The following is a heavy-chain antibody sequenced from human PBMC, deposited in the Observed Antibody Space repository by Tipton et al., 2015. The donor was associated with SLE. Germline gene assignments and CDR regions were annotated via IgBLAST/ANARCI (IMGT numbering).Heavy chain of an antibody. CDR1: GDSINSFF. D-gene: IGHD2-2*01. Sequence: PGLVKPSETLSLTCTLSGDSINSFFGSWIRQPPGKGLEWMGYISDNGGTFYNPSLKGRFTISVDTSKSQFTLKLRSVTAADTARYYCASAYSRSWYIYWGPGTQVTVSS. J-gene: IGHJ4*02. CDR3: ASAYSRSWYIY. V-gene: IGHV4-59*13. CDR2: ISDNGGT.